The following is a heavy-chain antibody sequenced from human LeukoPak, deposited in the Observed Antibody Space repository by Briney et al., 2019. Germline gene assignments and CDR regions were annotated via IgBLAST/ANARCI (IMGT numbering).Heavy chain of an antibody. CDR2: IYHSGSS. J-gene: IGHJ4*02. V-gene: IGHV4-38-2*01. D-gene: IGHD2-15*01. CDR1: DYSITSGNY. Sequence: SETLSLTCAVSDYSITSGNYWGWIRQPPGEGLEWIATIYHSGSSYYNPSLKSRVTISVDTSKNQFSLKLGSVTAADTAVYYCARLLSRSVNYFDYWGQGTLVTVSS. CDR3: ARLLSRSVNYFDY.